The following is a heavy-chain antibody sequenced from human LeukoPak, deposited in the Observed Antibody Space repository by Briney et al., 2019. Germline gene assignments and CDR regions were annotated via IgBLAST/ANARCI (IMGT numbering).Heavy chain of an antibody. Sequence: GGSLRLSCIPSGFTFNSYAMFWVRQAPGKGLEWVSLIWYDGSNKYYADSVKGRFTISRDNSKNTLFLQMNSLRAEDTAVYYCARARGWQPNYYYYYMDVWGTGTTVTVSS. CDR2: IWYDGSNK. V-gene: IGHV3-33*07. J-gene: IGHJ6*03. CDR3: ARARGWQPNYYYYYMDV. D-gene: IGHD2-15*01. CDR1: GFTFNSYA.